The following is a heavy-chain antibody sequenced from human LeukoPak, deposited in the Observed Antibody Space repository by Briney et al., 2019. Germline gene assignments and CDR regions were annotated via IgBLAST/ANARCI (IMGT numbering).Heavy chain of an antibody. J-gene: IGHJ2*01. Sequence: SETLSLTCTVSGGSINAQYWSWIRQPPGQGLEWIGHIYSSGSTSYNPSLKSRVTMSVDTSTNQISLSLTSVTAADTAVYYCARTIRAYRGYDHWYFDVWGRGTLVTVSS. CDR3: ARTIRAYRGYDHWYFDV. D-gene: IGHD5-12*01. CDR1: GGSINAQY. V-gene: IGHV4-59*11. CDR2: IYSSGST.